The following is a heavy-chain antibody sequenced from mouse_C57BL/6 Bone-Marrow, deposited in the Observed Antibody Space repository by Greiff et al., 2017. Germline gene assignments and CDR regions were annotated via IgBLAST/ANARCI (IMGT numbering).Heavy chain of an antibody. V-gene: IGHV5-6*01. J-gene: IGHJ3*01. D-gene: IGHD2-4*01. CDR2: ISSGGSYA. Sequence: EVKLMESGGDLVKPGGSLKLSCAASGFTFSSYGMSWVRQTPDKRLEWVATISSGGSYAYYPDSVKGRFTISSDNAKNTLYLQMSSLKSEDTAMYYCARHEKYDDYDPFAYWGQGTLVTVSA. CDR1: GFTFSSYG. CDR3: ARHEKYDDYDPFAY.